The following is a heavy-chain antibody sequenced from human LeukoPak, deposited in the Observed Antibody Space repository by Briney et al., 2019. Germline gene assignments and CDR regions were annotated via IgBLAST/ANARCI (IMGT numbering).Heavy chain of an antibody. D-gene: IGHD3/OR15-3a*01. Sequence: GGSLRLSCAAPGFTFSSYAMSWVRQAPGKGLEWVSAISGSGGSTYYADSVKGRFTISRDNSKNTLYLQMNSLRAEDTAVYYCAKGKGFWTLPAPFDYWGQGTLVTVSS. CDR2: ISGSGGST. CDR3: AKGKGFWTLPAPFDY. V-gene: IGHV3-23*01. CDR1: GFTFSSYA. J-gene: IGHJ4*02.